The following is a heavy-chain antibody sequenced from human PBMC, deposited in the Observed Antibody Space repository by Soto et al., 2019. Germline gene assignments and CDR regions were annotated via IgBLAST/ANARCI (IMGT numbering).Heavy chain of an antibody. V-gene: IGHV1-69*13. CDR2: IIPIFGTA. J-gene: IGHJ3*02. CDR1: GGTFSSYA. CDR3: AREVRSGWTSDAFDI. D-gene: IGHD6-19*01. Sequence: GASVKVSCKASGGTFSSYAISWVRQAPGQGLEWMGGIIPIFGTANYAQKFQGRVTITADESTSTAYMELSSLRSEDTAVYYCAREVRSGWTSDAFDIWGQGTMVTVSS.